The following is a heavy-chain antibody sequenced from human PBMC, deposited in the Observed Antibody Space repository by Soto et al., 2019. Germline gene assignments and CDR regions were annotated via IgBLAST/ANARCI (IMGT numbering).Heavy chain of an antibody. Sequence: VKVSCKVSGYRLTEPAMHWVRQAPGKGLEWMGGFNPGDGETIYAQNFQGRVTMTEDRSTDTAYMELSSLRSEDTAVYYCARGFTTGATIEGFDYWGQGTLVTVSS. J-gene: IGHJ4*02. CDR1: GYRLTEPA. CDR2: FNPGDGET. CDR3: ARGFTTGATIEGFDY. D-gene: IGHD1-1*01. V-gene: IGHV1-24*01.